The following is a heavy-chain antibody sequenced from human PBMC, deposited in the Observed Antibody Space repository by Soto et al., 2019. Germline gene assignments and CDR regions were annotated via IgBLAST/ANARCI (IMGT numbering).Heavy chain of an antibody. CDR2: INWNSGSI. J-gene: IGHJ1*01. D-gene: IGHD6-13*01. CDR1: GFTFDYYA. CDR3: VKDESINWYSGHFRH. V-gene: IGHV3-9*01. Sequence: GGSLRLSCAASGFTFDYYAMHWVRQVPGKGLEWVSGINWNSGSIGYGDSVKGRFAISRDNAKNSLHLQMNSLSAEDTAFYYCVKDESINWYSGHFRHWGQGTLVTVSS.